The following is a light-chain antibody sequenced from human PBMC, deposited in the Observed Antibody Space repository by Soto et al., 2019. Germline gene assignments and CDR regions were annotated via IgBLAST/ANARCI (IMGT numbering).Light chain of an antibody. CDR1: QSVTSD. J-gene: IGKJ5*01. Sequence: EIVLTQSPATLSLSPGERATLSCRASQSVTSDLVWYQQKPGQAPRRLIYDASNRATGIPARFTGSGSGTDFTLTISSLEPEDFAVYYCQHRYNWPFTFGQGTRLEIK. CDR3: QHRYNWPFT. CDR2: DAS. V-gene: IGKV3-11*01.